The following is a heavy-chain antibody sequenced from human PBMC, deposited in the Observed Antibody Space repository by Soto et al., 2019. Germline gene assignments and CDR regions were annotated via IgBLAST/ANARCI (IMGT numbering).Heavy chain of an antibody. Sequence: LRLSCAASGFAFRIYTMNWVRQAPGKGLEWVSSISSSSTYIYYADSVKGRFTISRDNAKNSLYLQMNSLRADDTAVYYCVPFYFASLDYWYQGTLVTVSS. J-gene: IGHJ4*02. CDR1: GFAFRIYT. CDR3: VPFYFASLDY. D-gene: IGHD3-22*01. CDR2: ISSSSTYI. V-gene: IGHV3-21*01.